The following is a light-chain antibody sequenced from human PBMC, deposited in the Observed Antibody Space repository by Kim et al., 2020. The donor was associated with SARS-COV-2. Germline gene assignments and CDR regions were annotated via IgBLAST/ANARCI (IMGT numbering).Light chain of an antibody. CDR3: QVWDSNTVV. J-gene: IGLJ3*02. Sequence: SYELTQPPSVSVALGQTAKITCAGNNIGTKHVHWYQQKSGQAPVTVIYKNGNPASGIPERFSGSNSGNTATLTISRAQAGDEADYYCQVWDSNTVVFGGGTQLTVL. V-gene: IGLV3-9*01. CDR2: KNG. CDR1: NIGTKH.